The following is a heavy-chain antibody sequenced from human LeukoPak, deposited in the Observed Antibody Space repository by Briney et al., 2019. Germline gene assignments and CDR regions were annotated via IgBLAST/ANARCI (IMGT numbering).Heavy chain of an antibody. V-gene: IGHV3-9*03. CDR2: ISWNSGSI. Sequence: PGGSLRLSCAASGFTFDDYAMHWVRQAPGKGLEWVSGISWNSGSIGYADSVKGRFTISRDNAKNSLYLQMNSLRAEDMALYYCAKDVNDFWSGDSGVSYMDVWGKGTTVTVSS. CDR1: GFTFDDYA. CDR3: AKDVNDFWSGDSGVSYMDV. J-gene: IGHJ6*03. D-gene: IGHD3-3*01.